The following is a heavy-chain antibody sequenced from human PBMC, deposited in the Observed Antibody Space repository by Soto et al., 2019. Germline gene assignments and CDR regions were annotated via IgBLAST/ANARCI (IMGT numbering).Heavy chain of an antibody. J-gene: IGHJ6*02. CDR2: IDPSDSYT. V-gene: IGHV5-10-1*01. D-gene: IGHD6-13*01. CDR1: GYSFTSYW. CDR3: ASIAAATQGGYYYGMDV. Sequence: PGESLKISCKGSGYSFTSYWISWVRQMPGKGLEWMGRIDPSDSYTNYSPSFQGHVTISADKSISTAYLQWSSLKASDTAMYYCASIAAATQGGYYYGMDVWGQGTTVTVSS.